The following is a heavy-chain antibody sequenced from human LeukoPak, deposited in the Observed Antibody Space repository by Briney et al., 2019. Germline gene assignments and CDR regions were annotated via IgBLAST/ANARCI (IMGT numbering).Heavy chain of an antibody. Sequence: PGGSLRLSCAASGFTFSSYGMHWVRQAPGKGLEWVAVIWYDGSNKFYADSVKGRFTISRDNSKNTLYLQMNSLRAEDTAVYYCATLWFGGYNYYYYYGMDVWGQGTTVTVSS. CDR3: ATLWFGGYNYYYYYGMDV. D-gene: IGHD3-10*01. CDR1: GFTFSSYG. J-gene: IGHJ6*02. V-gene: IGHV3-33*01. CDR2: IWYDGSNK.